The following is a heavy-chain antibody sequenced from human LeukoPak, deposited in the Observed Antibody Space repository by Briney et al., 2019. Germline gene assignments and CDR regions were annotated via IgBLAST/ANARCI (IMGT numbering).Heavy chain of an antibody. Sequence: SETLSLTCTVSGDSISSYFWSWIRQPAGKGLEWIGRIYSSGTAYYNPSLKSRVTMSLDTSKNQFSLKLSSVTAADTAVYYCATYYGSGSLHFDYWGQGTLVTVSS. CDR3: ATYYGSGSLHFDY. J-gene: IGHJ4*02. CDR1: GDSISSYF. CDR2: IYSSGTA. V-gene: IGHV4-4*07. D-gene: IGHD3-10*01.